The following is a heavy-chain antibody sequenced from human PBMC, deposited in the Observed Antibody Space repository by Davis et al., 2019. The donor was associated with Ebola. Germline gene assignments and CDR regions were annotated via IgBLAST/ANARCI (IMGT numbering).Heavy chain of an antibody. CDR2: INPNSGGT. Sequence: ASVKVSCKASGYTFTGYYMHWVQQAPGQGLEWMGWINPNSGGTNYAQKFQGWVTMTRDTSISTAYMELSRLRSDDTAVYYCARGRIAAAGTVSIYYYGMDVWGQGTTVTVSS. CDR1: GYTFTGYY. D-gene: IGHD6-13*01. CDR3: ARGRIAAAGTVSIYYYGMDV. J-gene: IGHJ6*02. V-gene: IGHV1-2*04.